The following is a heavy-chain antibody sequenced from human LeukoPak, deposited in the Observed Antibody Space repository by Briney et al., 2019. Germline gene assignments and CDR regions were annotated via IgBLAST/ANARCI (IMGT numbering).Heavy chain of an antibody. D-gene: IGHD6-19*01. CDR1: GFTFSSYA. Sequence: GGSLRLSCAASGFTFSSYAMSWVRQAPGRGVEWVSAISGSGGSAYYADSVKGRFTISRDNSKNTLYLQMNSLRAEDTAVYYCAKDVRELNIAVAGTAVWFDPWGQGTLVTVSS. V-gene: IGHV3-23*01. CDR2: ISGSGGSA. J-gene: IGHJ5*02. CDR3: AKDVRELNIAVAGTAVWFDP.